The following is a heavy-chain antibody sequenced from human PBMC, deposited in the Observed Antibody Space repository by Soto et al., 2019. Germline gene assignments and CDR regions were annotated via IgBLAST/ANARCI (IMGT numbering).Heavy chain of an antibody. CDR2: IYWDDDK. CDR3: AHQGPIVGERGFGP. J-gene: IGHJ5*02. V-gene: IGHV2-5*02. D-gene: IGHD1-26*01. Sequence: QITLKESGPPLVKPTQTLTLTCTFSGFSLTTSGVGVGWIRQSPGKALEWLAIIYWDDDKRYSPSLKSRLIITKDTSRNQVILTMTNMDPVDTATYYCAHQGPIVGERGFGPWGQGTLVTVSS. CDR1: GFSLTTSGVG.